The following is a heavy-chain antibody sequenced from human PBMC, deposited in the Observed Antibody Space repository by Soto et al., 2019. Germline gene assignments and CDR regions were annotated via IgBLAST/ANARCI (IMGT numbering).Heavy chain of an antibody. D-gene: IGHD3-10*01. V-gene: IGHV3-23*01. CDR3: AKDGKMRTKVWFPAGYGMDV. CDR1: GFTFSRYA. Sequence: AGGSLRLSCAASGFTFSRYAMNWVRQAPGRGLQWISGISVSGDNTSYVESVRGRFTVYRDNSKNTLYLQMNNLRAEDTALYYCAKDGKMRTKVWFPAGYGMDVWGQGTTVTVSS. CDR2: ISVSGDNT. J-gene: IGHJ6*02.